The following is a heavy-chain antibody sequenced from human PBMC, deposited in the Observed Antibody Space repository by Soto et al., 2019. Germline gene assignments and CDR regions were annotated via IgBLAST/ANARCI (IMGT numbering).Heavy chain of an antibody. Sequence: GGSLRLSCAASGFTFSSYAMSWVRQAPGKGLEWVSAISGSGGSTYYADSVKGRFTISRDNSKNTLYLQMNSLRAEDTAVYYCVKDVVTGTSGSYYFDYWGQGTLVTVSS. CDR3: VKDVVTGTSGSYYFDY. V-gene: IGHV3-23*01. J-gene: IGHJ4*02. CDR1: GFTFSSYA. CDR2: ISGSGGST. D-gene: IGHD1-7*01.